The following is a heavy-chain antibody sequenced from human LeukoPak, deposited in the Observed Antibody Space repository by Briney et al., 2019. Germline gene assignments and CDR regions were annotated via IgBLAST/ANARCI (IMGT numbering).Heavy chain of an antibody. D-gene: IGHD3-3*01. Sequence: GGSLRLSCAASGFTFSSYSMNWVRQAPGKGLEWVSYISSSSSTIYYADSVKGRFTISRDNAKNSLYLQMNSLRAEDTAVYYCARDRRLRFSRDFDYWGQGTLVTVSS. V-gene: IGHV3-48*01. J-gene: IGHJ4*02. CDR1: GFTFSSYS. CDR2: ISSSSSTI. CDR3: ARDRRLRFSRDFDY.